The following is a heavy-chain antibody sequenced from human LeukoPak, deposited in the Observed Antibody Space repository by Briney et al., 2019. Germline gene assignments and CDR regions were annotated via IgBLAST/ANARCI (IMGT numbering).Heavy chain of an antibody. Sequence: SETLSLTCAVYGGSLSGHYWSWTRQPPGKGLEWIGEIHPSGSTSYNPSLKSRVTISVDTSKNQLSLKLSSVTAADTAVYFCARGGDAHKGGNYWGQGTLVTVSS. D-gene: IGHD5-24*01. CDR1: GGSLSGHY. CDR3: ARGGDAHKGGNY. J-gene: IGHJ4*02. V-gene: IGHV4-34*01. CDR2: IHPSGST.